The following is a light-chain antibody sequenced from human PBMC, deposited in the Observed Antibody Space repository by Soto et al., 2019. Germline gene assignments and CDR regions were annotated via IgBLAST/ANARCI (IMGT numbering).Light chain of an antibody. Sequence: QAVVTQPPSASGNPGQRVTISCSGSDSNIGSNIVNWYQQFLGTAPTLLIYDDSQRPSGVPDRFSGSKSGTSASLAISGLQSEDEADYFCASWDDSLIGLVFGGGTQLTVL. CDR3: ASWDDSLIGLV. CDR1: DSNIGSNI. J-gene: IGLJ7*01. V-gene: IGLV1-44*01. CDR2: DDS.